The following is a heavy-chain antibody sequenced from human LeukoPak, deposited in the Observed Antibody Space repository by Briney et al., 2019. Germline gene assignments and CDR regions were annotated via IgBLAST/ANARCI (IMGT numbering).Heavy chain of an antibody. V-gene: IGHV4-59*08. Sequence: SETLSLTCTVSGGSISSYYWSWIRQPPGKGLKWIGYIYYSGSTNYNPSLKGRVTISVDTSKNQFSLKLSSVTAADTAVYYCASPLYGSGSFLNPFDYWGQGTLVTVSS. CDR3: ASPLYGSGSFLNPFDY. D-gene: IGHD3-10*01. CDR2: IYYSGST. CDR1: GGSISSYY. J-gene: IGHJ4*02.